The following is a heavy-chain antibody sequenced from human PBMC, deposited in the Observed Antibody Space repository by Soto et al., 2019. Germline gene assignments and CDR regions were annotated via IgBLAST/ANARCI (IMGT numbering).Heavy chain of an antibody. V-gene: IGHV4-59*01. CDR1: GGSLSTYY. J-gene: IGHJ6*04. Sequence: SETLSLTCSVSGGSLSTYYWSWIRQSPGKGLEFIGCIFSSGGTNYNPALKSRITISRDTSKNQLSLKLTSVTAADTAVYFCAMLQYTVVSSLDIRDKGPMGTVSS. D-gene: IGHD2-8*01. CDR2: IFSSGGT. CDR3: AMLQYTVVSSLDI.